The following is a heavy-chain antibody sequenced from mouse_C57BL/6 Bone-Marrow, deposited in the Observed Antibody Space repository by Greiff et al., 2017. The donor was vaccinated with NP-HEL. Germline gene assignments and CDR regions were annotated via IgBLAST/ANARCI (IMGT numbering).Heavy chain of an antibody. CDR2: IHPNSGST. J-gene: IGHJ2*01. CDR3: ARWYCDYVDY. Sequence: VQLQQPGAELVKPGASVKLSCKASGYTFTSYWMHWVKQRPGQGLEWMGMIHPNSGSTNYNEKFKSKATLTVDKSSSTAYMQLSSLTSEDSAVYYCARWYCDYVDYWGQGTTLTVSA. D-gene: IGHD1-1*02. V-gene: IGHV1-64*01. CDR1: GYTFTSYW.